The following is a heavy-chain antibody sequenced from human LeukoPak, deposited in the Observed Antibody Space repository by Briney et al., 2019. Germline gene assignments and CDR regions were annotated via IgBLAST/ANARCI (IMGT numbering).Heavy chain of an antibody. CDR1: GFTFSSYT. CDR2: ISSSNSYI. D-gene: IGHD6-13*01. Sequence: PGGSLRLSCAASGFTFSSYTMNWVRQAPGKGLEWVSSISSSNSYIYYANSVKGRFTISRDNAKNSLYLQMNSLRAEDTAVYYCARAGIAAAGLHGGDYFDYWGQGTLVTVSS. J-gene: IGHJ4*02. CDR3: ARAGIAAAGLHGGDYFDY. V-gene: IGHV3-21*01.